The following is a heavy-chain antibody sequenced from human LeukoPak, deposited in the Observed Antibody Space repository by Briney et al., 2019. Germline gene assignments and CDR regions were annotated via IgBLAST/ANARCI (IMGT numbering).Heavy chain of an antibody. D-gene: IGHD3-9*01. Sequence: KPSETLSLTCTVSGGSISSYYWSWIRQPPGKGLEWIGYIYYSGSTNYNPSLKSRVTISVDTSKNQFSLKLSSVTAADTAVYYCARVPWGRKLRYSNYYMDVWGKGTTVTISS. CDR3: ARVPWGRKLRYSNYYMDV. CDR2: IYYSGST. J-gene: IGHJ6*03. CDR1: GGSISSYY. V-gene: IGHV4-59*01.